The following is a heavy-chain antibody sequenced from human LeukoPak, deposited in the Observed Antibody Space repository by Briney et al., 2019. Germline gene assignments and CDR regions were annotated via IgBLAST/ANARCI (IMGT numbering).Heavy chain of an antibody. CDR3: ARDESRVGLNNKPRYFDL. CDR1: GYTFTGYY. Sequence: ASVKVSCKASGYTFTGYYMHWVRQAPGQGLEWLGWINPNSGGTNYAQKFQGWVTMTRDTSISTAYMELSRLRSDDTAVYYCARDESRVGLNNKPRYFDLWGRGTLVTVSS. J-gene: IGHJ2*01. V-gene: IGHV1-2*04. CDR2: INPNSGGT. D-gene: IGHD1-14*01.